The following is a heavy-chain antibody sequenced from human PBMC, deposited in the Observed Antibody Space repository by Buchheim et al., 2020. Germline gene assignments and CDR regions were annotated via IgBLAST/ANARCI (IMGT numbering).Heavy chain of an antibody. CDR1: GYSFATYW. D-gene: IGHD2-15*01. CDR2: INPSDSYT. CDR3: ARFQVGVLPFDP. Sequence: EVQLVQSGAEVKKPGESLRISCRGSGYSFATYWITWVRQMPGKGLEWMGRINPSDSYTNYSPSFQGHVTISADKSISTAYLQWSSLKASDTAIYYCARFQVGVLPFDPWGQGTL. V-gene: IGHV5-10-1*03. J-gene: IGHJ5*02.